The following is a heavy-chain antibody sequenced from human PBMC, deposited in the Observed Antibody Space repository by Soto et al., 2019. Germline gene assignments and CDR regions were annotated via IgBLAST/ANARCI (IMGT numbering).Heavy chain of an antibody. CDR2: IYYTGRT. CDR1: GDSINGFY. Sequence: SETLSLSCIVSGDSINGFYWSWILQPPGKGLEWLGYIYYTGRTTYNPSLNSRVTISIATSKTQLFLDLTSVTAADTAIYYCARYDSSGYSLASWGKGILVTVSS. V-gene: IGHV4-59*01. D-gene: IGHD3-22*01. J-gene: IGHJ5*02. CDR3: ARYDSSGYSLAS.